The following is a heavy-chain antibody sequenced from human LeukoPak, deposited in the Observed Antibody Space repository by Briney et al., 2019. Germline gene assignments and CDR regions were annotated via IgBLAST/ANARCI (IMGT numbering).Heavy chain of an antibody. J-gene: IGHJ3*02. CDR1: GFTFSSYR. Sequence: GGSLRLSCAASGFTFSSYRMNWVHQGPGKGLEWVSSISSSSSYIYSADSVKGRFTISRDNAKNSLYLQMNSLRAEDTAVYYCAREDDYQAFDIWGQGTMVTVSS. CDR3: AREDDYQAFDI. CDR2: ISSSSSYI. D-gene: IGHD4-11*01. V-gene: IGHV3-21*01.